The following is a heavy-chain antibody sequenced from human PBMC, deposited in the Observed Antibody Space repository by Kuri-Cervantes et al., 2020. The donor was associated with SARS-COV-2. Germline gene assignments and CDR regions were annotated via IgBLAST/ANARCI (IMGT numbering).Heavy chain of an antibody. CDR3: AKDHAYCSGGSCYGDAFEI. CDR1: GFTFSTHG. J-gene: IGHJ3*02. Sequence: GESLKISCAASGFTFSTHGMHWLRQAPGKGLEWVAFIRYDGTKNFYLDSVKGRFTISRDNSKNTLYLQMNSLRAEDTAVYYCAKDHAYCSGGSCYGDAFEIWGQGTMVTVSS. D-gene: IGHD2-15*01. V-gene: IGHV3-30*02. CDR2: IRYDGTKN.